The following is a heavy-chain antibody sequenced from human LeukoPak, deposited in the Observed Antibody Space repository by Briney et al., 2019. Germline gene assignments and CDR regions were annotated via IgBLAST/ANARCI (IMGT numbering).Heavy chain of an antibody. J-gene: IGHJ4*02. CDR2: ISSDVSNT. CDR1: GFTFSSYY. Sequence: PAGSLRPSCAVSGFTFSSYYMHWVRQTPGKWLVWVSRISSDVSNTNYADSVKGRFTISRDNAKNTLYLQMNSLRAEDTAVYYCIRVPYWGQGALVTVSS. V-gene: IGHV3-74*01. CDR3: IRVPY.